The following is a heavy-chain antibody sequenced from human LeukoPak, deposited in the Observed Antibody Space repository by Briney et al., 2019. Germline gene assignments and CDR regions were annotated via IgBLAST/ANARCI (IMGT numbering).Heavy chain of an antibody. CDR2: IKQDGSEK. J-gene: IGHJ4*02. D-gene: IGHD6-19*01. Sequence: GGSLRLSCAASGFTFSSYWTSWVRQAPGKGLEWVANIKQDGSEKYYVDSVKGRFTISRDNAKNSLYLQMNSLRAEDTAVYYCARVTSGGFDYWGQGTLVTVSS. CDR1: GFTFSSYW. CDR3: ARVTSGGFDY. V-gene: IGHV3-7*01.